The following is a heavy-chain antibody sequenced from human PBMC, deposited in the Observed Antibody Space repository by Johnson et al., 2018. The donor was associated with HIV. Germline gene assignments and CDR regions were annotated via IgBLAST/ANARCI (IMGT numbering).Heavy chain of an antibody. V-gene: IGHV3-33*01. CDR3: AREQVQVSCCDS. J-gene: IGHJ3*02. CDR1: GFTFSTYG. D-gene: IGHD2/OR15-2a*01. Sequence: VQLVESGGGVVQPGRSLRLSCAASGFTFSTYGMHWVRQAPGQGLEWVAVMWYAGSNKYYADSVKGRFTISRDNSKNTLYLHMNSLKTEDTGVYYCAREQVQVSCCDSWGQGTMVTVSS. CDR2: MWYAGSNK.